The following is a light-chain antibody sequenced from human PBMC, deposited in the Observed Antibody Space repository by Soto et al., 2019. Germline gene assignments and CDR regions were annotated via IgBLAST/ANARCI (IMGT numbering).Light chain of an antibody. V-gene: IGKV3-20*01. CDR3: KQYGSSALT. CDR2: GAC. Sequence: EIVLTQSPGTLSLSPGERATLSCRASQSVRSIYLAWYQQKPGQAPRLLLYGACSRPTGIPDRFSGSGSGTDFALTLSRLEPEDFGVYYCKQYGSSALTFGGGTKVDIK. J-gene: IGKJ4*01. CDR1: QSVRSIY.